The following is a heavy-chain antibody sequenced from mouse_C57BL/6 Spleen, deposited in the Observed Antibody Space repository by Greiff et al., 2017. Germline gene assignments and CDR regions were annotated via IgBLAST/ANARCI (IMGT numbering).Heavy chain of an antibody. CDR2: IHPNSGST. D-gene: IGHD1-1*01. CDR1: GYTFTSYW. Sequence: QVQLQQPGAELVKPGASVKLSCKASGYTFTSYWMHWVKQRPGQGLEWIGMIHPNSGSTNYNEKFKSKATLTVDKSSSTAYLQLSSLTSEDSAVYYCARETYGSFDYWGQGTTLTVSS. V-gene: IGHV1-64*01. CDR3: ARETYGSFDY. J-gene: IGHJ2*01.